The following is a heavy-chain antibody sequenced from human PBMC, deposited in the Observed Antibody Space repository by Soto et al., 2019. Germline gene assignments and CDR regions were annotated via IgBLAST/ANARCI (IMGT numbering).Heavy chain of an antibody. V-gene: IGHV1-24*01. D-gene: IGHD3-10*01. CDR3: EAGLWFGENTDTHDY. J-gene: IGHJ4*02. Sequence: QVQLVQSGAEVKKPGASVKVSCKVSGYTLTELSMHWVRQAPGKGLEWMGGFDPEEGETIYAQKFQGRVTMTEDTSTDSGYMELGSLISEDTGVYYCEAGLWFGENTDTHDYWGQGTLVTVSS. CDR2: FDPEEGET. CDR1: GYTLTELS.